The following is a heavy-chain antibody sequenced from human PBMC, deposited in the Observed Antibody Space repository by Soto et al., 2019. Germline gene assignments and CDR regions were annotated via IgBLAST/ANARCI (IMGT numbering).Heavy chain of an antibody. Sequence: SETLSLTCTVSGGSISSGGYYWSWIRQHPGKGLEWIGYIYYSGSTYYNPSLKSRVTISVDTSKNQFSLKLSSVTAADTAVYYCAKGPASRFLAWLPNYYCGQRTPVTVSA. D-gene: IGHD3-3*01. CDR2: IYYSGST. CDR3: AKGPASRFLAWLPNYY. V-gene: IGHV4-31*03. CDR1: GGSISSGGYY. J-gene: IGHJ4*02.